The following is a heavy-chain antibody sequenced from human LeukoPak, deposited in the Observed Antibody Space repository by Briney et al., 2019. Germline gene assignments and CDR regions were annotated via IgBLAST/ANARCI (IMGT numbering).Heavy chain of an antibody. Sequence: PSETLSLTCAVYGGSFSGYYWSWIRQPPGKGLEWIGEINHSGSTNYNPSLKSRVTISVDTSKNQFSLKLSSVTAADTAVYYCARRRYCSGGSCYWFDPWGQGTLVTVSS. D-gene: IGHD2-15*01. CDR2: INHSGST. CDR1: GGSFSGYY. CDR3: ARRRYCSGGSCYWFDP. V-gene: IGHV4-34*01. J-gene: IGHJ5*02.